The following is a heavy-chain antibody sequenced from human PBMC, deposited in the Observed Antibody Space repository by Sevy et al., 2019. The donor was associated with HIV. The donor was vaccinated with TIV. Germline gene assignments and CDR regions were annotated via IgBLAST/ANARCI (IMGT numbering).Heavy chain of an antibody. J-gene: IGHJ4*02. CDR2: IKQDGTEK. V-gene: IGHV3-7*01. CDR1: GFTFSASW. Sequence: GGSLRLSCVASGFTFSASWMTWVRQAPGKGLEWVANIKQDGTEKYYVDSVKGRFTISRDNAKNSLYLQMNSLKGKDTAVYYCARDFAEFDFWGQGTLVTVSS. CDR3: ARDFAEFDF.